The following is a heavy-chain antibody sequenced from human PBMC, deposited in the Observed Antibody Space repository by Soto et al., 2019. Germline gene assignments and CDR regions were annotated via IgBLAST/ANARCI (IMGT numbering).Heavy chain of an antibody. Sequence: HEHLVQSGAEVKRPGASLKVSCKASGYSFTGYYIHWVRQAPGQVLEWMGWINPDSGATNYAQNFQCRVTLTSDTSISTASMDLTSLTSDDTAVYYCARGDYGTGGYPFPYFDYWGQGTLVIVSS. CDR1: GYSFTGYY. V-gene: IGHV1-2*02. CDR3: ARGDYGTGGYPFPYFDY. CDR2: INPDSGAT. D-gene: IGHD2-8*02. J-gene: IGHJ4*02.